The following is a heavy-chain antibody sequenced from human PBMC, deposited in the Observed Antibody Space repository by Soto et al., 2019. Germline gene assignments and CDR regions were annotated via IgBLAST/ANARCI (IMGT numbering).Heavy chain of an antibody. V-gene: IGHV3-21*01. CDR3: ARDFRDGYHFDY. CDR1: GFTFSSYS. D-gene: IGHD5-12*01. CDR2: ISSSTSYM. Sequence: EVQLVESGGGLVKPGGSLRLSCAASGFTFSSYSMNWVRQAPGKGLEWVSSISSSTSYMYYADSVKGRFTISRDNAKNSLYLQMNSLRAEDKAVYCCARDFRDGYHFDYWGLGTLVTVSS. J-gene: IGHJ4*02.